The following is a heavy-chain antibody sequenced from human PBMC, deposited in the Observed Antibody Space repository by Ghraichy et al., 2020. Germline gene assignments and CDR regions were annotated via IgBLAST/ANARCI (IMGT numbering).Heavy chain of an antibody. D-gene: IGHD2-15*01. V-gene: IGHV4-34*01. CDR1: GWSLRGFF. Sequence: SETLSLTCAVSGWSLRGFFWTWSRQPPGKGLEWFGDIDQSWTTKYYPSHNPSLRSRLTISLDTPKNQVSLKVTSVICADTALYYCIVGQTFDYWGQGTLVPGSS. J-gene: IGHJ4*02. CDR2: IDQSWTT. CDR3: IVGQTFDY.